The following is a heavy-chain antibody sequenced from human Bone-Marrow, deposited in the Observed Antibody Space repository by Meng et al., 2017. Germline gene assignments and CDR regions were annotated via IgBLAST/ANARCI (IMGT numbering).Heavy chain of an antibody. CDR3: ARHSGGSGSYFAYYYYYGMDV. D-gene: IGHD3-10*01. J-gene: IGHJ6*02. CDR1: GGSISSSSYY. Sequence: GSLRLSCTVSGGSISSSSYYWGWIRQPPGKGLEWIGSIYYSGSTYYNPSLKSRVTISVDTSKNQFSLKLSSVTAADTAVYYCARHSGGSGSYFAYYYYYGMDVWGQGTTVTVSS. V-gene: IGHV4-39*07. CDR2: IYYSGST.